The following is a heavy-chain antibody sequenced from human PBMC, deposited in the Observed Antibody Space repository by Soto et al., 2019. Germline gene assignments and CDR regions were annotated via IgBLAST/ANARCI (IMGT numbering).Heavy chain of an antibody. CDR3: AASIFYYGMDV. CDR1: GYTFPNYW. V-gene: IGHV5-51*07. J-gene: IGHJ6*02. CDR2: IYPGDSDT. Sequence: SCTGSGYTFPNYWIGLVHQMPGKGLEWMGIIYPGDSDTKYNPSFQGQVTISADKSITTTYLQWSSLKASDTAIYYCAASIFYYGMDVWGQGTTVTVSS.